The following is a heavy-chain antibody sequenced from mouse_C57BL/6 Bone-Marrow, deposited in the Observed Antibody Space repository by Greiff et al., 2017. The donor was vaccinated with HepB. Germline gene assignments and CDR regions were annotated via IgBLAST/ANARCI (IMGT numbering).Heavy chain of an antibody. J-gene: IGHJ2*01. V-gene: IGHV1-81*01. CDR1: GYTFTSYG. D-gene: IGHD1-1*01. CDR2: IYPRSGNT. CDR3: ASRILGY. Sequence: VQLVESGAELARPGASVKLSCKASGYTFTSYGISWVKQRTGQGLEWIGEIYPRSGNTYYNEKFKGKATLTADKSSSTAYMELRSLTSEDSAVYFCASRILGYWGQGTTLTVSS.